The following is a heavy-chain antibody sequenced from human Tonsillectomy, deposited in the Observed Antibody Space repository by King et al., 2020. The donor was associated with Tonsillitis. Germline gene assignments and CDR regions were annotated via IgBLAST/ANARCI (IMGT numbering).Heavy chain of an antibody. J-gene: IGHJ4*02. CDR3: ARSLFPNDSFDY. CDR1: GYTFTGYY. V-gene: IGHV1-2*04. Sequence: VQLVESGAEVKKPGVSVKVSCKASGYTFTGYYMHLVRKATGQWLEWMGWSNPNSGGTNYAQKFQGWVTMTRDTSISTDYMELSRLRSDETAVYYCARSLFPNDSFDYWGQGTLVTVSS. D-gene: IGHD3-10*02. CDR2: SNPNSGGT.